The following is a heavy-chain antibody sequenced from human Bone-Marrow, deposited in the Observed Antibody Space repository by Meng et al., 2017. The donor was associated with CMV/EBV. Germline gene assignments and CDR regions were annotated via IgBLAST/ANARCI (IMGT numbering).Heavy chain of an antibody. D-gene: IGHD2-2*01. CDR3: ARHGDLIVVPAVVNYYGMDV. CDR2: IYPDDSDT. Sequence: GESLKISWEASGYNFTNYWIGWVRQMPGKGLEWMGIIYPDDSDTRYSPSFQGQVTISADKSISTAYLQWSSLTASDTAIYYCARHGDLIVVPAVVNYYGMDVWGQGTTVTVSS. CDR1: GYNFTNYW. V-gene: IGHV5-51*01. J-gene: IGHJ6*02.